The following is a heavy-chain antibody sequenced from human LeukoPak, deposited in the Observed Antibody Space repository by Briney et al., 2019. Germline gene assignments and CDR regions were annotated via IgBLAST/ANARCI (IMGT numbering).Heavy chain of an antibody. Sequence: PGGSLRLSCAASGFTFSSYGMHWVRQAPGKGLEWVAVIWYDGSNKYYADSVKGRFTISRDNSKNTLYLQMNSLRAEDTAVYYCAREVAAKGTIDYWGQGTLVTVSP. J-gene: IGHJ4*02. V-gene: IGHV3-33*01. CDR3: AREVAAKGTIDY. CDR2: IWYDGSNK. CDR1: GFTFSSYG. D-gene: IGHD2-15*01.